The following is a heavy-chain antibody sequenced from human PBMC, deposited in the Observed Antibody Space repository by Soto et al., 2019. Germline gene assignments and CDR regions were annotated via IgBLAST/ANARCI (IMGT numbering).Heavy chain of an antibody. CDR1: GFSLSTREMS. CDR3: AHFYASVRGVIEAFDI. CDR2: IYWDDDK. J-gene: IGHJ3*02. Sequence: QITLKESGPTVVKPTQTLTLTCTFSGFSLSTREMSVGWIRQPPGKALEWLALIYWDDDKRYSPSLKSRLTITKDTSKNHVVLTMTNMDPVDTATYYCAHFYASVRGVIEAFDIWGQGIMVTVSS. V-gene: IGHV2-5*02. D-gene: IGHD3-10*01.